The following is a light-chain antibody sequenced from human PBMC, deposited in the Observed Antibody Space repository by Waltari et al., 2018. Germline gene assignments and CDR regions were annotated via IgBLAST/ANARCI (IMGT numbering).Light chain of an antibody. Sequence: SYELTQPPSVSVSPGQTASITCSGDKLGDKYACWYQQKPGQSPVLVIYQDNKRPSGIPERFAGSNSGNTATLTISGTQAMDEADYYCQAWESSTWVFGGGTKLTVL. CDR2: QDN. V-gene: IGLV3-1*01. CDR3: QAWESSTWV. J-gene: IGLJ3*02. CDR1: KLGDKY.